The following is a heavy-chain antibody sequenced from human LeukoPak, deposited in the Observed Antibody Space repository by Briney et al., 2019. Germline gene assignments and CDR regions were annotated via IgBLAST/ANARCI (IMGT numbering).Heavy chain of an antibody. CDR3: AKLGVDYYFDY. J-gene: IGHJ4*02. V-gene: IGHV3-23*01. CDR2: ISGSGST. CDR1: GFTFSSYA. D-gene: IGHD2-21*02. Sequence: PGGSLRLSCAASGFTFSSYAMSWVRQAPGKGLEWVSAISGSGSTYYADSVKGRFTISRDNSKNTLYLQMNSLRAEDTAVYYCAKLGVDYYFDYWGQGTLVTVSS.